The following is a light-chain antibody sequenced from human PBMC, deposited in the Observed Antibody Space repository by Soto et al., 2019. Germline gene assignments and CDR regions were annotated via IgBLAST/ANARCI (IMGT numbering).Light chain of an antibody. CDR2: EVS. CDR1: SSDVGGYDY. J-gene: IGLJ1*01. V-gene: IGLV2-14*01. Sequence: QSVLTQPASVSGSPGQSITISCTGTSSDVGGYDYVSWYQQHTGKAPKLLIYEVSNRPSGVSNRFSGSKSGNTASLTISGLLAEDEADYYCSSHTSRSTYVFGTGTKLTVL. CDR3: SSHTSRSTYV.